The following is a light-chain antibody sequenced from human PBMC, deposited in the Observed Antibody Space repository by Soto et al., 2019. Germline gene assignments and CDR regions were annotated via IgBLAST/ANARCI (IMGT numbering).Light chain of an antibody. J-gene: IGKJ3*01. Sequence: DTQMTQSPSSLSASVGDRVTITCRASQGISNYLAWYQQKPGKVPKLLIYAASTLQSGVPSRFSSSGSGTDFTLTISGLQPEDVATYYCQKYNSAPRTFGPWTKVDIK. CDR1: QGISNY. CDR3: QKYNSAPRT. V-gene: IGKV1-27*01. CDR2: AAS.